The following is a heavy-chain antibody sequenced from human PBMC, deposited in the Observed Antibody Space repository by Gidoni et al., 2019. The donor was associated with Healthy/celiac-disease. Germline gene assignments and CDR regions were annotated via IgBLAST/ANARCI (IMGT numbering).Heavy chain of an antibody. CDR1: GFTFSRYS. CDR3: ARDIVVVPAAMGDYYYGMDV. Sequence: QVQLVESGGGVVQPGRSLRLSCAASGFTFSRYSMHWVRQAPGKGLEWVAVISYDGSNKYYADSVKGRFTISRDNSKNTLYLQMNSLRAEDTAVYYCARDIVVVPAAMGDYYYGMDVWGQGTTVTVSS. CDR2: ISYDGSNK. V-gene: IGHV3-30-3*01. J-gene: IGHJ6*02. D-gene: IGHD2-2*01.